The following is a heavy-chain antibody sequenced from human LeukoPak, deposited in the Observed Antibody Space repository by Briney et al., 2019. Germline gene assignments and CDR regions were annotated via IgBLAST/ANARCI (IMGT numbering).Heavy chain of an antibody. CDR2: INHNGETI. CDR3: ARDNDWAFDY. V-gene: IGHV3-48*02. CDR1: GFPFSSYV. J-gene: IGHJ4*02. Sequence: GGSLRLSCAASGFPFSSYVMSWVRQAPGKGLEWVSYINHNGETIYYPDFVKGRFSISRDNAKNSLYLQMNSLRDEDTAVYYCARDNDWAFDYWGQGTLVTVSS. D-gene: IGHD3-9*01.